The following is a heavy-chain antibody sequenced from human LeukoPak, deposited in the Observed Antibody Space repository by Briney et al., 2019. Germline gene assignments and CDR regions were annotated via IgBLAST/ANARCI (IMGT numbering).Heavy chain of an antibody. D-gene: IGHD2-15*01. V-gene: IGHV4-4*07. J-gene: IGHJ4*02. CDR1: GGSISSYY. CDR3: VREGGYCSGGSCYSGFFFDY. CDR2: IYTSGST. Sequence: SETLSLTCTVSGGSISSYYWSWIRQPAGKGLEWIGRIYTSGSTNYNPSLKSRVTMSVDTSKNQFSLKLSSVTAADTAVYYCVREGGYCSGGSCYSGFFFDYWGQGTLVTVSS.